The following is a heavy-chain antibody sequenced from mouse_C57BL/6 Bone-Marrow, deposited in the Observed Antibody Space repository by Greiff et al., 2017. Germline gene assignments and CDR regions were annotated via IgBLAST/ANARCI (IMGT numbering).Heavy chain of an antibody. Sequence: QVQLKQPGAELVKPGASVKMSCKASGYTFTSYWITWVKQRPGQGLEWIGDIYPGSGSTNYNEKFKSKATLTVDTASNPAYMQLSSLTSDDSAVYYCARRVFYGSSHYYAMDYWGQGTSVTVSS. CDR3: ARRVFYGSSHYYAMDY. CDR2: IYPGSGST. J-gene: IGHJ4*01. V-gene: IGHV1-55*01. D-gene: IGHD1-1*01. CDR1: GYTFTSYW.